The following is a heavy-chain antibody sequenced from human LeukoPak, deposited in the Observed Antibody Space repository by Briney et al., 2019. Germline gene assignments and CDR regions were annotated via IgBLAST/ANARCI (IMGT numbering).Heavy chain of an antibody. V-gene: IGHV1-24*01. D-gene: IGHD3-3*01. Sequence: ASVKVSCNVFGYTLTELSMHWVRQAPGKGLEWMGGFDPEDGETIYAQKFQGRVTMTEDTSTNTAYMELSSLRSEDTAVYYCATDGVAVIWSRREIVAYALDIWGQRTMVTVSS. CDR2: FDPEDGET. J-gene: IGHJ3*02. CDR3: ATDGVAVIWSRREIVAYALDI. CDR1: GYTLTELS.